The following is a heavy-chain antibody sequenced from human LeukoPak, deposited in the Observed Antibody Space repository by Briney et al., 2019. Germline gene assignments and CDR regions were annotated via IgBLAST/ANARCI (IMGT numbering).Heavy chain of an antibody. CDR2: INPNSGGT. D-gene: IGHD2-8*01. CDR1: GYTFTGYY. Sequence: GASVKVSCKASGYTFTGYYMHWVRQAPGQGLEWMGWINPNSGGTNYAQKFQGRVTMTRDTSISTAYMELSRLRSDDTAVYYCARLRVYCTNGVCKNGYYFDYWGQGTPVTVSS. V-gene: IGHV1-2*02. CDR3: ARLRVYCTNGVCKNGYYFDY. J-gene: IGHJ4*02.